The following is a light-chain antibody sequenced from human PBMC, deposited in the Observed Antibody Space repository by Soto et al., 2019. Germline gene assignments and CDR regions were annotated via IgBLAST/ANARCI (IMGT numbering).Light chain of an antibody. CDR2: AAS. V-gene: IGKV3-15*01. CDR1: QSVSNN. Sequence: DIVMMQSPVTLSVSPGERATLSCRASQSVSNNLAWYQQKPGQAPRLLIYAASTRATGIPVRFSGSGSGTKFTLTISSLQPEDFAVYYCQQYNNWPPLTFGGGTKVEIK. CDR3: QQYNNWPPLT. J-gene: IGKJ4*01.